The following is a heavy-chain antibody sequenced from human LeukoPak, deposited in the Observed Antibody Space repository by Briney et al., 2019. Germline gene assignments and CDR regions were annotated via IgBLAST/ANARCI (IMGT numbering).Heavy chain of an antibody. CDR1: GITLSNYG. CDR3: AKRGVVIRVILVGFHKEAYYFDS. CDR2: ISGSGRST. Sequence: GGSLTLSCAVSGITLSNYGMSWVRQAPGKGLEWVAGISGSGRSTNYADSVKGRFTISRDNPKNTLFLQMKSLRAEDTAVYFCAKRGVVIRVILVGFHKEAYYFDSWGQGALVTVSS. D-gene: IGHD3-22*01. V-gene: IGHV3-23*01. J-gene: IGHJ4*02.